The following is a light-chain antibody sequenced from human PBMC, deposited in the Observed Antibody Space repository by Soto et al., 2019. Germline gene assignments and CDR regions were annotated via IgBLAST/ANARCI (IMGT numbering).Light chain of an antibody. Sequence: QTVVSQEPSFSVSPGETVTLTCGLTSASVLTSYYPSWYQQTPGQAPRTLIYSTNIRSSGVPDRFSGSILGNKAALTITGAQADDESDHYCALYAGSGTVVFGGGTQLTVL. J-gene: IGLJ2*01. CDR3: ALYAGSGTVV. CDR2: STN. CDR1: SASVLTSYY. V-gene: IGLV8-61*01.